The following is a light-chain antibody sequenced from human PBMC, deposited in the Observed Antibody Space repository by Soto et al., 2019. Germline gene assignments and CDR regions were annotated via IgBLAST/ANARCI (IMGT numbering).Light chain of an antibody. CDR3: SSYTRSTTLVV. J-gene: IGLJ2*01. Sequence: QSVLTQPASVSGSPGQSITISCTGTSSDGGAYNYVSWYQQHPGKAPKLMIYDVTNRPSGVSSRFSGSKSGNTASLTISGLQAEDEADYYCSSYTRSTTLVVFGGGTKLTVL. V-gene: IGLV2-14*01. CDR1: SSDGGAYNY. CDR2: DVT.